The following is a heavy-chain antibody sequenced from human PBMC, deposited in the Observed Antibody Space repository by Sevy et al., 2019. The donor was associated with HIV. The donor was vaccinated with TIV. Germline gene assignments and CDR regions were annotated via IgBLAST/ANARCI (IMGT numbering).Heavy chain of an antibody. CDR2: INTHGTNT. V-gene: IGHV3-74*01. CDR3: AREGVDFWSGPVDFDYGMDV. Sequence: GGSLRLSCAASGFTFSRYWMHWVRHAPGKGLVWLSRINTHGTNTIYADYVKGRFTISRDNAKNTVSLQMNSLRADDTGVYYCAREGVDFWSGPVDFDYGMDVWGQGTTVTVSS. CDR1: GFTFSRYW. J-gene: IGHJ6*02. D-gene: IGHD3-3*01.